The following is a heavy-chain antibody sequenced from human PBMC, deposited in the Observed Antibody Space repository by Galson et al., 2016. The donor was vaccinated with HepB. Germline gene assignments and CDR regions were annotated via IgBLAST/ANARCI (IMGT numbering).Heavy chain of an antibody. CDR3: ARAGLGTKASFEY. CDR1: GFTFSTYS. D-gene: IGHD1-7*01. V-gene: IGHV4-59*05. CDR2: VYRGRA. Sequence: LRLSCAASGFTFSTYSMNWVRQPPGKGLECIGTVYRGRAYYNPSLEGRVTISVGVSTDVFSLKLTSLTAADTAVYYCARAGLGTKASFEYWGQGTLVAVSS. J-gene: IGHJ4*02.